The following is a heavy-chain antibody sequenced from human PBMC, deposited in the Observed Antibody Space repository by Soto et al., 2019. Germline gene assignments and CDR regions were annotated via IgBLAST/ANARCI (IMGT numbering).Heavy chain of an antibody. CDR1: GGSISGYY. CDR2: IYYSGST. J-gene: IGHJ3*02. Sequence: SETLSLTCTISGGSISGYYWSWIRQPPGKGLEWIGYIYYSGSTNYNPSLKSRVTISVDTSKNQFSLKLSSVTAADTAVYYCAREWGTDALDIWGQGTMVTVSS. D-gene: IGHD1-1*01. V-gene: IGHV4-59*12. CDR3: AREWGTDALDI.